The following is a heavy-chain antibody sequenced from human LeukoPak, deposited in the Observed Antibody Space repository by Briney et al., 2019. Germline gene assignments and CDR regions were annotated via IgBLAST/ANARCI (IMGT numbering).Heavy chain of an antibody. CDR3: ASRRIKRARTAMVTHFDY. CDR1: GGTFSSYA. CDR2: IIPIFGTA. D-gene: IGHD5-18*01. V-gene: IGHV1-69*05. Sequence: GASVKVSCKASGGTFSSYAISWVRQAPGQGREWMGGIIPIFGTANYAQKFQGRVTITTDESTSTAYMELSSLRSEDTAVYYCASRRIKRARTAMVTHFDYWGQGTLVTVSS. J-gene: IGHJ4*02.